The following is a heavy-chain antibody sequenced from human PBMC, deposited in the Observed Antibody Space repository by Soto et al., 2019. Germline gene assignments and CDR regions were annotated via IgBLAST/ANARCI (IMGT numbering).Heavy chain of an antibody. Sequence: ASVKVSCKASGYTFIDYYIHCVRQSPVQGLEWVGCISPRSGGTNYAQQFEGRVTMTRDTSISTAYMELTSLTSDDTAVYYCTKKRGGPFPLDPWGQGTRVTVSS. J-gene: IGHJ5*02. CDR2: ISPRSGGT. CDR3: TKKRGGPFPLDP. V-gene: IGHV1-2*02. CDR1: GYTFIDYY. D-gene: IGHD3-10*01.